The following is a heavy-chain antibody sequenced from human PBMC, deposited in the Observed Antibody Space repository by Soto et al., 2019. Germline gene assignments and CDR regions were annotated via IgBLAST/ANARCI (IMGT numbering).Heavy chain of an antibody. Sequence: QVQLQESGPGLVKPSETLSLTCTVSGGSISSYYWSWIRQPPGKGLEWIGYIYYSGSTNYNPSLKSRVTISVDTSNNHFSLKLSSVTAADTSVYYCARRWGAAFDYWGQGTLVTVSS. J-gene: IGHJ4*02. D-gene: IGHD1-26*01. CDR1: GGSISSYY. CDR2: IYYSGST. V-gene: IGHV4-59*08. CDR3: ARRWGAAFDY.